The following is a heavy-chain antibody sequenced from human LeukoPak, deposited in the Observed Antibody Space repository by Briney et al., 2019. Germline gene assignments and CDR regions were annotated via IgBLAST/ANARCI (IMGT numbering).Heavy chain of an antibody. CDR3: SRGPLPVTYSYDY. CDR2: ISGSAATI. J-gene: IGHJ4*02. V-gene: IGHV3-23*01. Sequence: GGSLRLSCAASGFTFSNYGMTWVRQAPGKGLEWVSSISGSAATISYADSVKGRFTISRDNSKNSLYLQMNSLRADDTAVYYCSRGPLPVTYSYDYWGQGTLVTVSS. D-gene: IGHD5-18*01. CDR1: GFTFSNYG.